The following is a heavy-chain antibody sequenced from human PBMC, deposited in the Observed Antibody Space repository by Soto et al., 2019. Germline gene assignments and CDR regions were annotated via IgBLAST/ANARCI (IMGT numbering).Heavy chain of an antibody. CDR1: VFTFSSYA. CDR3: ARGVITGTSWCYFEY. CDR2: ISYDGNNK. Sequence: AVGSLRLSCAASVFTFSSYAIYCVRRAPGKGLEWVAVISYDGNNKYYADSVKGRFTISRDNSKNTLYLQMDSLRAEDTAVYYCARGVITGTSWCYFEYWGQGTLVTVS. V-gene: IGHV3-30-3*01. J-gene: IGHJ4*02. D-gene: IGHD1-20*01.